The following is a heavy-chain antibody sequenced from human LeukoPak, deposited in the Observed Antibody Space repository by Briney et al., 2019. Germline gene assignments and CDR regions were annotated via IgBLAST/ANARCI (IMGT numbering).Heavy chain of an antibody. D-gene: IGHD3-22*01. V-gene: IGHV3-43*01. Sequence: GGSLRLSCAASGFTFDDYTMHWVRQAPGKGLEWVSLISWDGGSTYYADSVKGRFTISRDNSKNSLYLQMNSLRTEDTALYYCAKDLSDSSGYYTPDYWGQGTLVTVSS. J-gene: IGHJ4*02. CDR1: GFTFDDYT. CDR2: ISWDGGST. CDR3: AKDLSDSSGYYTPDY.